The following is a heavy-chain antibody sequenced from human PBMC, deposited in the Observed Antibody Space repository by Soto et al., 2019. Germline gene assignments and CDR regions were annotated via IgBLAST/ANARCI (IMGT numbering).Heavy chain of an antibody. CDR2: IDADNGNS. CDR3: ARCVSVSRRLPLGY. V-gene: IGHV1-3*01. J-gene: IGHJ4*02. CDR1: GYSFSDYI. D-gene: IGHD2-8*01. Sequence: QVQHVQSGPEVMTPGASVKVSCKASGYSFSDYILHWVRQAPGQGLEWLGWIDADNGNSKSAQKFQGRVTLSRDKSANMAYLELSSLRSDDTAVYFCARCVSVSRRLPLGYWDQGTVVVVSS.